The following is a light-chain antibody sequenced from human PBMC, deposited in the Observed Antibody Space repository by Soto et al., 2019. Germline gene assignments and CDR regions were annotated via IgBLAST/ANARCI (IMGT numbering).Light chain of an antibody. J-gene: IGKJ1*01. Sequence: DIVMTQSPATLSVSPGERATLPCRASQSISSNLAWYQQKPGQAPRLLMFGANTRATGIPARFSGSGSGTEFTLTISSLQSEDFAVYYCQQYKNWWTFGQGTKVEIK. CDR3: QQYKNWWT. CDR2: GAN. V-gene: IGKV3-15*01. CDR1: QSISSN.